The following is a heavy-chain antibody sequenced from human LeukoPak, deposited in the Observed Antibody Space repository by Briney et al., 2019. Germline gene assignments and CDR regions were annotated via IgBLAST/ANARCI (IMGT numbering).Heavy chain of an antibody. CDR2: INNDGSST. D-gene: IGHD6-13*01. Sequence: GGSLRLSCAASGFTFSSYWMHWVRQAPGKGLVWVSRINNDGSSTSYADSVKGRFTISRDSSKNTLYLQMNSLRAEDTAVYYCAKRFPYSSSWFADYWGQGTLVTVSS. CDR3: AKRFPYSSSWFADY. CDR1: GFTFSSYW. V-gene: IGHV3-74*01. J-gene: IGHJ4*02.